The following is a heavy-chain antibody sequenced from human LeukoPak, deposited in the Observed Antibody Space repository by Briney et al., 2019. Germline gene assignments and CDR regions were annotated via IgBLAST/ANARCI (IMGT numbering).Heavy chain of an antibody. CDR3: ARGYCSGGTCYRTFFDY. CDR1: GGSISSNY. J-gene: IGHJ4*02. CDR2: VSYSGST. D-gene: IGHD2-15*01. V-gene: IGHV4-59*01. Sequence: SETLSLICTVSGGSISSNYWSWIRQPPGKGLEWIGYVSYSGSTNYNSTLKSRVTISVDTSKNQFSLKLSSVTAADTAVYYCARGYCSGGTCYRTFFDYWGQGTLVTVSS.